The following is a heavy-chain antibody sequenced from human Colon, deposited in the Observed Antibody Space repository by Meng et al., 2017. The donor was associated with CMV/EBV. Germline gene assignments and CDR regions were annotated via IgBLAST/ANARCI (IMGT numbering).Heavy chain of an antibody. D-gene: IGHD6-13*01. J-gene: IGHJ6*02. CDR2: ISSSSSYI. Sequence: GEFLKISCAASGFTFSSYSMNWVRQAPGKGLEWVSSISSSSSYIYYADSVKGRFTISRDNAKNSLYLQMNSLRAEDTAVYYCASYSSYYYGMDVWGQGTTVTVSS. CDR3: ASYSSYYYGMDV. V-gene: IGHV3-21*01. CDR1: GFTFSSYS.